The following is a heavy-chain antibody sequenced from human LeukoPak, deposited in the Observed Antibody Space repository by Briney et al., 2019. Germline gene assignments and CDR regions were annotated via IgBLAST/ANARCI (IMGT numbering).Heavy chain of an antibody. CDR2: INVYNGNT. D-gene: IGHD2-2*01. CDR1: GYTFSDYG. CDR3: ARDPGYCSTTNCYGSWFDA. V-gene: IGHV1-18*01. J-gene: IGHJ5*02. Sequence: EASVKVSCKASGYTFSDYGISWVRQAPGQGLEWMGWINVYNGNTKYAQKVQGRVAMTTDTSTSTAYMELRSLTSDDTAVYYCARDPGYCSTTNCYGSWFDAWGQGTLVTVSS.